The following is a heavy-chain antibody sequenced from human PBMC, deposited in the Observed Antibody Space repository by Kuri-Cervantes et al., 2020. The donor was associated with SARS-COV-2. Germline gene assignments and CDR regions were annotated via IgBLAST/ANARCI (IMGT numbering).Heavy chain of an antibody. Sequence: GESLKISCTASGLSFSGDYMTWVRQASGKRPEWLSVIYSGGTTYYADSVRGRFTISSDNSNNTVFLQMDSLRVEDRAVYYCAREYSSSWYARPDYYYGMDVWGQGTTVTVSS. V-gene: IGHV3-53*01. CDR3: AREYSSSWYARPDYYYGMDV. CDR2: IYSGGTT. CDR1: GLSFSGDY. D-gene: IGHD6-13*01. J-gene: IGHJ6*02.